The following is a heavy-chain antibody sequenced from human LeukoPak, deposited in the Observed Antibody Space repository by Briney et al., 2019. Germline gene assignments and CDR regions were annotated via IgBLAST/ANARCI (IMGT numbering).Heavy chain of an antibody. Sequence: SETLSLTCTVSGDSISTSNSYWGWIRQPPGKGLEWIGYIYYSGSTNYNPSLKSRVTISVDTSKNQFSLKLSSVTAADTAVYYCARGPFRGFGEFYWGQGTLVTVSS. CDR3: ARGPFRGFGEFY. CDR1: GDSISTSNSY. V-gene: IGHV4-61*05. D-gene: IGHD3-10*01. J-gene: IGHJ4*02. CDR2: IYYSGST.